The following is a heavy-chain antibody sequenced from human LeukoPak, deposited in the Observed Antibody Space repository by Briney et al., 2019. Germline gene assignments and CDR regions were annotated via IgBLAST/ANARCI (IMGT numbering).Heavy chain of an antibody. V-gene: IGHV3-23*01. D-gene: IGHD2-15*01. CDR1: GFTFSSYA. CDR3: AKSTSCSGGSCYSRFYYGMDV. Sequence: GGSLRLSCAASGFTFSSYAMSWVRQAPGKGLEWVSAISGSGGSTYYADSVKGRFTISRDNSKNTLYLQMNSLRAEDTAVYYCAKSTSCSGGSCYSRFYYGMDVWGQGTTVTVSS. CDR2: ISGSGGST. J-gene: IGHJ6*02.